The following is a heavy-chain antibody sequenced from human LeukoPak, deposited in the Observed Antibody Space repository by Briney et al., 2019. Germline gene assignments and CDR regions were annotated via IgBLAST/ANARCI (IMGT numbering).Heavy chain of an antibody. Sequence: GGSLRLSCAASGFALSSHWMTWVRQVPGRGPEWVANVNQDGSETYYLDSVKGRFTISKDNAKNSLYLQMNSLRTEDTAVYYCARHGPSYYFDYWGQGTLVTVSS. D-gene: IGHD3-16*01. CDR3: ARHGPSYYFDY. CDR2: VNQDGSET. J-gene: IGHJ4*02. CDR1: GFALSSHW. V-gene: IGHV3-7*03.